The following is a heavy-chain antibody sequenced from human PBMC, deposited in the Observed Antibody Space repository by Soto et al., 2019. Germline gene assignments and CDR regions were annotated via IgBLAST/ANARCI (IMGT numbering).Heavy chain of an antibody. J-gene: IGHJ1*01. Sequence: QVQLVESGGGVVQPGRSLRLSCAASGFTFSSYGMHWVRQAPGKGLEWVAVIWYDGSNKYYADSVKGRFTISRDNSKNTLYLQMNSLRAEDTAVYYCARDTPDYGGNPEYFQHWGQGTLVTVSS. V-gene: IGHV3-33*01. D-gene: IGHD4-17*01. CDR1: GFTFSSYG. CDR2: IWYDGSNK. CDR3: ARDTPDYGGNPEYFQH.